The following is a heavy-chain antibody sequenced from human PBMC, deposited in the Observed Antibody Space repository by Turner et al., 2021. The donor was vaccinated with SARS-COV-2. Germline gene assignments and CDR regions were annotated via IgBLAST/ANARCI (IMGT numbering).Heavy chain of an antibody. J-gene: IGHJ4*02. CDR3: ARLLGGDSWGDY. V-gene: IGHV3-53*02. CDR1: GFTVNANY. Sequence: EVQLVETGGGFIQPGGSLRLSCAVSGFTVNANYMSWVRQAPGKGLEWVSLSNTLGDPYYTDSVKGRFTVSRDSSKNTMFLHMTKLRVEDTAMYYCARLLGGDSWGDYWGQGTLVTISS. D-gene: IGHD2-21*02. CDR2: SNTLGDP.